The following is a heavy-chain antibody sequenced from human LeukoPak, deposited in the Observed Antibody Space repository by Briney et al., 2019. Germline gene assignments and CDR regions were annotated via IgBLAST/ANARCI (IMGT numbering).Heavy chain of an antibody. J-gene: IGHJ6*03. CDR2: MNPNSGNT. Sequence: ASVKVSCKASGYTFTSYDINRVRQATGQGLEWMGWMNPNSGNTGYAQKCQGRVTMTRNTSISTAYMELSSLRSEDTAVYYCARESHCSGGSCYSRHYYYYYYMDVWGKGTTVTISS. D-gene: IGHD2-15*01. V-gene: IGHV1-8*01. CDR3: ARESHCSGGSCYSRHYYYYYYMDV. CDR1: GYTFTSYD.